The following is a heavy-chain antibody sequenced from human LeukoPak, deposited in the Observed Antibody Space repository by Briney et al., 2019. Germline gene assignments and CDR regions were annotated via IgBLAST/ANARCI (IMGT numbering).Heavy chain of an antibody. V-gene: IGHV3-23*01. CDR3: AKDRLRYYDFWSGSEAFDI. Sequence: TGGSLRLSCAASGFTFSSYAMSWVRQAPGKGLEWVSAISGSGGSTYYADSVKGRFTISRDNSKNTLYLQMNSLRAEDTAVYCCAKDRLRYYDFWSGSEAFDIWGQGTMVTVSS. CDR1: GFTFSSYA. CDR2: ISGSGGST. J-gene: IGHJ3*02. D-gene: IGHD3-3*01.